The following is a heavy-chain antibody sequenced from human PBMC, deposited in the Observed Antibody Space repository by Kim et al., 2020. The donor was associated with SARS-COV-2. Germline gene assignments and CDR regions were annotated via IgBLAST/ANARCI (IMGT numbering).Heavy chain of an antibody. J-gene: IGHJ5*02. D-gene: IGHD1-7*01. V-gene: IGHV1-2*02. Sequence: QKFQGRVTMTRDTSISTAYMELSRLRSDDTAVYYCAREGWNYFDPNWFDPWGQGTLVTVSS. CDR3: AREGWNYFDPNWFDP.